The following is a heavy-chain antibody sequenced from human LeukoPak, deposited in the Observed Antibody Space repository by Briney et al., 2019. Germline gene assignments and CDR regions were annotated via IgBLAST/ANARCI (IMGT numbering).Heavy chain of an antibody. CDR2: INPSGGST. J-gene: IGHJ5*02. CDR3: ARDSSYYDSLPTGFDP. Sequence: ASVKVSCKASGYTFTSYYMHWVRQAPGQGLEWMGIINPSGGSTSYAQKFQGRVTMTRDTSTSTVYMELSSLRSEDTAVYYCARDSSYYDSLPTGFDPWGQGTLVTVSS. V-gene: IGHV1-46*01. D-gene: IGHD3-22*01. CDR1: GYTFTSYY.